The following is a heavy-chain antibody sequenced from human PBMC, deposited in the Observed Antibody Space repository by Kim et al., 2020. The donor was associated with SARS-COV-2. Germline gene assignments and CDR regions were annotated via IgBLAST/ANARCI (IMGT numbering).Heavy chain of an antibody. CDR2: IYYSGST. CDR3: ARREVGWYFDL. J-gene: IGHJ2*01. V-gene: IGHV4-59*01. Sequence: SETLSLTCTVSGGSISSYYWSWIRQPPGKGLEWIGYIYYSGSTNYNPSLKSRVTISVDTSKNQFSLKLSSVTAADTAVYYCARREVGWYFDLWGRGTLVTVSS. CDR1: GGSISSYY. D-gene: IGHD2-15*01.